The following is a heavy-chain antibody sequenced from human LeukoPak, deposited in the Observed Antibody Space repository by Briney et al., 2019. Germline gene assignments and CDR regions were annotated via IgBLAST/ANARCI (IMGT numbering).Heavy chain of an antibody. Sequence: GGSLRLSCVASGFTFNNFAMHWVRQAPGKGLEWVAVISYDENTKNYADSVRGRFTISRDSSKNTLFLQMTSLKPEDTAVYYCARDSYGMDVWGQGTTVTVS. CDR3: ARDSYGMDV. J-gene: IGHJ6*02. V-gene: IGHV3-30-3*01. CDR2: ISYDENTK. CDR1: GFTFNNFA.